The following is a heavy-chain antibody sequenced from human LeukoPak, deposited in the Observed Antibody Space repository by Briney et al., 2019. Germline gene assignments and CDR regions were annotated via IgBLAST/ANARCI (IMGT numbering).Heavy chain of an antibody. V-gene: IGHV3-30*18. D-gene: IGHD4-17*01. CDR3: AKAHGDYNIIDY. CDR2: ISYDGRNK. CDR1: GFTFSSYG. Sequence: GGSLRLSCAASGFTFSSYGMHWVRQTPGKGLEWVAVISYDGRNKYYVDSVKGRFTISRDNSKNTLYLQMNSLRAEDTAVYYCAKAHGDYNIIDYWGQGTLVTVSS. J-gene: IGHJ4*02.